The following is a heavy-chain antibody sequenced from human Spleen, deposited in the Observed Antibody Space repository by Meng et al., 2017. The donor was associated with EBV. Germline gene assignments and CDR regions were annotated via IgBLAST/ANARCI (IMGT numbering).Heavy chain of an antibody. CDR1: GCTCSSYA. V-gene: IGHV3-23*01. J-gene: IGHJ4*02. CDR3: AKEDYLLGIAVAGPDQGFDY. D-gene: IGHD6-19*01. Sequence: EVQLLESGGGLVQAGGALRLSCAVSGCTCSSYAMSWVRQAPGKGLEWVSAISGSGGSTYYADSVKGRFTISRDNSKNTLYLQMNSLRAEDTAVYYCAKEDYLLGIAVAGPDQGFDYWGQGTLGTVS. CDR2: ISGSGGST.